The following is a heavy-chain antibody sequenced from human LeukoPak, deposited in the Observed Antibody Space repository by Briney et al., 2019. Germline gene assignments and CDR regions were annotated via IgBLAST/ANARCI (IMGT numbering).Heavy chain of an antibody. CDR3: ARASRPGAFDI. CDR1: GGSIGTNY. CDR2: IYYSGGST. V-gene: IGHV4-59*08. J-gene: IGHJ3*02. Sequence: KPSETLSLTCTGSGGSIGTNYWSWIRQPPGKGLEWIGYIYYSGGSTNYNPSLKSRVTISVDTSKNQFSLKLSSVTAADTAVYYCARASRPGAFDIWGQGTMVTVSS.